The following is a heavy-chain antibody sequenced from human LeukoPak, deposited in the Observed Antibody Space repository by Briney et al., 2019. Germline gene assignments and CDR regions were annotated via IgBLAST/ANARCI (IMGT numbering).Heavy chain of an antibody. CDR1: GFTFSSYT. CDR2: ITTSDGNT. D-gene: IGHD7-27*01. CDR3: AKDGGLWVSAHWGGC. Sequence: GGSLRLSCAASGFTFSSYTMSWVRQAPGKGLEWVSTITTSDGNTYYADSVKCRFTVSRDNSKHTLFLQMNSRRAEDTAVYYCAKDGGLWVSAHWGGCWGRGTLVTVSS. V-gene: IGHV3-23*01. J-gene: IGHJ4*02.